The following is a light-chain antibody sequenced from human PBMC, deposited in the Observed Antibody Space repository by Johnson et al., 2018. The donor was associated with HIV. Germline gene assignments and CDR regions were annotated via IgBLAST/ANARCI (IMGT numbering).Light chain of an antibody. J-gene: IGLJ1*01. Sequence: QSVLTQPPSVSAAPGQNVNISCSGGSSNIGTNYVSWYQQFPERAPKLLIYDHTKRPSGIPDRFSGPKSDASAPLAITGLQTGDEADYYCGTWDSSLSADFVFGTGTEVTVL. CDR3: GTWDSSLSADFV. CDR2: DHT. CDR1: SSNIGTNY. V-gene: IGLV1-51*01.